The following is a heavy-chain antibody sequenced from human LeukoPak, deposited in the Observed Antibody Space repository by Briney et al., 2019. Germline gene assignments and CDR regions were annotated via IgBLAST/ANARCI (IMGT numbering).Heavy chain of an antibody. CDR3: ARGLFQSNGGWGDNYFDY. V-gene: IGHV4-34*01. D-gene: IGHD3-16*01. J-gene: IGHJ4*02. CDR2: INHSGST. Sequence: SETLSLTCAVYGGSFSGYYWSWIRQPPGKGLEWIGEINHSGSTNYNPSLKSRVTISVDTSKNQFSPKLSSVTAADTAVYYCARGLFQSNGGWGDNYFDYWGQGTLVTVSS. CDR1: GGSFSGYY.